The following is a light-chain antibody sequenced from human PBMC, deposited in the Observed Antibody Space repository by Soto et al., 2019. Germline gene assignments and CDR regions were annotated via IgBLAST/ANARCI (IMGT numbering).Light chain of an antibody. CDR3: QQYVSPPIT. V-gene: IGKV3-20*01. J-gene: IGKJ5*01. CDR1: QSVTSTY. CDR2: GAS. Sequence: EIVLTQSPGTLSLSPGERATLSCRASQSVTSTYLGWYQQKPGQAPSLLIYGASSRATGIPDRFSGSGSGTDVTLTISRLEPEDFAVYYCQQYVSPPITFGQGTRLEI.